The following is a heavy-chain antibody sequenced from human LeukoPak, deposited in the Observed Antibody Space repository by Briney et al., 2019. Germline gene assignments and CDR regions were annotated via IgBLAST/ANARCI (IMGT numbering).Heavy chain of an antibody. V-gene: IGHV4-34*01. CDR1: GGSFSGYY. Sequence: TSETLSLNCAVYGGSFSGYYWSWIRQPPGKGLEWIGEINHSGSTNYNPSLKSRVTISVDTSKNQFSLKLSSVTAADTAVYYCARERTGITIFGVAHYYFDYWGQGTLVTVSS. CDR2: INHSGST. CDR3: ARERTGITIFGVAHYYFDY. D-gene: IGHD3-3*01. J-gene: IGHJ4*02.